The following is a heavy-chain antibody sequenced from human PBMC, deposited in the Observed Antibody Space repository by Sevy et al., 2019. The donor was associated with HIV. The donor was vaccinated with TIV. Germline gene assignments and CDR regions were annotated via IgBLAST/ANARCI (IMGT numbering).Heavy chain of an antibody. CDR1: GFTFSSYS. J-gene: IGHJ6*02. CDR3: ARMGRLTDNGMDV. V-gene: IGHV3-21*01. CDR2: ITTINNYI. Sequence: GGSLRLSCAASGFTFSSYSMNWVRQAPGKGLEWVSSITTINNYIYYADSMKGRFTISSDNAKNSLFLQMNSLRAEDTAVYYCARMGRLTDNGMDVWGHGTTVTVSS.